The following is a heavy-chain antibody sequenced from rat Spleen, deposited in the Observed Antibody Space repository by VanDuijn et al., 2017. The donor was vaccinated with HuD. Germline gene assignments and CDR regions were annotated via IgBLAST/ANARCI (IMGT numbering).Heavy chain of an antibody. CDR1: GFTFSDYI. J-gene: IGHJ3*01. CDR3: ATDRNKERFAY. V-gene: IGHV5-7*01. D-gene: IGHD1-10*01. Sequence: EVQLVESGGGLVQPGRSLKLSCAASGFTFSDYIMAWVRQAPKKGLEWVATIRYDGGSTYYPDSVKGRFTISRDNAENTVYLQMNSLRSEDTATYYWATDRNKERFAYWGQGTRVTVSS. CDR2: IRYDGGST.